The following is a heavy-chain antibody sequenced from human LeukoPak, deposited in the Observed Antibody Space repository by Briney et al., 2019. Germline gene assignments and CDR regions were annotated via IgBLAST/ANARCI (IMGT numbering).Heavy chain of an antibody. Sequence: GGSLRLSCAASGFTFSSYGMHWVRQAPGKGLEWVAVISYDGSNKYYADSVKGRFTISRDNSKNTLYLQMNSLRAEDTAVYYCAKDTVWGTTTPTWDYWGQGTLVTVSS. J-gene: IGHJ4*02. CDR1: GFTFSSYG. D-gene: IGHD3-16*01. CDR2: ISYDGSNK. CDR3: AKDTVWGTTTPTWDY. V-gene: IGHV3-30*18.